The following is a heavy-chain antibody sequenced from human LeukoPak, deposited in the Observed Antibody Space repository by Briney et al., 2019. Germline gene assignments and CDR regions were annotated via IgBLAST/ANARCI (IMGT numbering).Heavy chain of an antibody. D-gene: IGHD2-2*01. J-gene: IGHJ4*02. CDR2: INHSGST. CDR3: ARVEKYQVHQLLPYLLFDY. V-gene: IGHV4-34*01. CDR1: GASFSGYY. Sequence: PSEPLSLTCAVYGASFSGYYWNWIPQPPGKGLEWIGEINHSGSTNYNPSLKSRVTFSVDTSKNQFSLKLTSVTTADTAVYYCARVEKYQVHQLLPYLLFDYWGQGTLVTVSS.